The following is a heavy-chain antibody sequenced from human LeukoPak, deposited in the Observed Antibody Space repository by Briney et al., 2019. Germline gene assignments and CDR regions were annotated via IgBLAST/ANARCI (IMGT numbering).Heavy chain of an antibody. J-gene: IGHJ5*02. CDR3: ARGTITMDRGLIFRFNWFDP. CDR1: GYTFTSYG. Sequence: GASVKVSCKAPGYTFTSYGISWVRQAPGQGLEWMGWISASNGNTNYAQKLQGRVTMTRNTSLSTAYMELSSLRSEDTAVYYCARGTITMDRGLIFRFNWFDPWGQGTLVTVSS. V-gene: IGHV1-18*01. D-gene: IGHD3-10*01. CDR2: ISASNGNT.